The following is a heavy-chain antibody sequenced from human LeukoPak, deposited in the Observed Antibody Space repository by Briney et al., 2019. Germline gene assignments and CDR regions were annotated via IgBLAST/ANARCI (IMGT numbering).Heavy chain of an antibody. V-gene: IGHV1-2*02. CDR2: INPNSGGT. CDR1: GYTFTGYY. CDR3: ARVQRGPSDYYYYGMDV. J-gene: IGHJ6*02. Sequence: ASVTVSCKASGYTFTGYYMHWVRQAPGQGLEWMGWINPNSGGTNYAQKFQGRVTMTRDTSISTAYMELSRLRSDDTAVYYCARVQRGPSDYYYYGMDVWGQGTTVTVSS.